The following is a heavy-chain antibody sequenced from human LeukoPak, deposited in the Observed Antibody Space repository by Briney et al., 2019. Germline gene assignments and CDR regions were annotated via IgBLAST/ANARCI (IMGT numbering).Heavy chain of an antibody. D-gene: IGHD6-13*01. CDR3: ARARQQLVWANWFDP. V-gene: IGHV1-69*04. Sequence: GSSVKVSCKASGGTFSSYAISWVRQAPGQGLEWMGRIIPILGIANYAQKLQGRVTMTTETSTSTAYMELRSLRSDDTAVYYCARARQQLVWANWFDPWGQGTLVTVSS. CDR1: GGTFSSYA. J-gene: IGHJ5*02. CDR2: IIPILGIA.